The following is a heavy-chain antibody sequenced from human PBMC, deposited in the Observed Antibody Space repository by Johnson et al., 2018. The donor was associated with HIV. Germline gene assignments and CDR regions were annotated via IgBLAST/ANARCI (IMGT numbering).Heavy chain of an antibody. CDR2: ISWNSGRL. CDR3: ARAGIVFDI. J-gene: IGHJ3*02. V-gene: IGHV3-9*01. Sequence: LLVESEGGLVQPGRSLRLSCTVSGFTFDDYAMHWVRQAPGKGLEWVSGISWNSGRLDYADSVKGRFTISRDNSKNTLYLQMNSLTAEDTAVYYCARAGIVFDIWGQGTMVTVSS. D-gene: IGHD2-15*01. CDR1: GFTFDDYA.